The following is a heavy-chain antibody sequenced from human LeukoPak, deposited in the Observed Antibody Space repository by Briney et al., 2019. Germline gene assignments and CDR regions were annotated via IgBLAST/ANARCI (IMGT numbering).Heavy chain of an antibody. V-gene: IGHV1-2*02. CDR2: NNPNSGAT. J-gene: IGHJ4*02. D-gene: IGHD6-13*01. CDR3: ARAPMGAAALY. CDR1: GYTFIDYY. Sequence: ASVKVSCKASGYTFIDYYIHWVRQAAGQGLEWMGWNNPNSGATDYARKFQDRVTMTRDTSTNTAYMELSGLRSDDAAFYYCARAPMGAAALYWGQGTLVTVSS.